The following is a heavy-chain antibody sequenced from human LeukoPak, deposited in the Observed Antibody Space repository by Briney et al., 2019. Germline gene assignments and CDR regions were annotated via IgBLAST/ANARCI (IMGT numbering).Heavy chain of an antibody. D-gene: IGHD6-19*01. CDR2: ISAYNGNT. J-gene: IGHJ4*02. CDR3: ARGMVYLKRAVAGTRSFLYYFDY. CDR1: GYTFTSYG. Sequence: GASVKVSCKASGYTFTSYGISWARQAPGQGLEWMGWISAYNGNTNYAQKLQGRVTMTRNTSISTAYMELSSLRSEDTAVYYCARGMVYLKRAVAGTRSFLYYFDYWGQGTLVTVSS. V-gene: IGHV1-18*01.